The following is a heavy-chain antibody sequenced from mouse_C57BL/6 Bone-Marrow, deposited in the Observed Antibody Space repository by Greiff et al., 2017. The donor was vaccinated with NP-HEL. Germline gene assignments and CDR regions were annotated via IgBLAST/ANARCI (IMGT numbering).Heavy chain of an antibody. Sequence: QVQLQQSGPELVKPGASVKISCKASGYAFSSSWMNWVKQRPGKGLEWIGRIYPGDGDTNYNGKFKGKATLTADKSSSTAYMQLSSLTSEDSAVYFCARRGLVVDAMDYWGQGTSVTVSS. D-gene: IGHD1-1*01. J-gene: IGHJ4*01. CDR1: GYAFSSSW. V-gene: IGHV1-82*01. CDR3: ARRGLVVDAMDY. CDR2: IYPGDGDT.